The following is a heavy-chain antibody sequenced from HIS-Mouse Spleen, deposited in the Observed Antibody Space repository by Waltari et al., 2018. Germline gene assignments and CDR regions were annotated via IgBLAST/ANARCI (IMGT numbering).Heavy chain of an antibody. Sequence: EVQLVESGGGLVKPGGSLRLSCAASGFTFSNARMIGVRKAPGKGLEWVGRIKSKTDGGTTDYAAPVKGRFTISRDDSKNTLYLQMNSLKSEDTAVYYCTTLNWGFYYFDYWGQGTLVTVSS. CDR1: GFTFSNAR. CDR2: IKSKTDGGTT. J-gene: IGHJ4*02. D-gene: IGHD7-27*01. CDR3: TTLNWGFYYFDY. V-gene: IGHV3-15*01.